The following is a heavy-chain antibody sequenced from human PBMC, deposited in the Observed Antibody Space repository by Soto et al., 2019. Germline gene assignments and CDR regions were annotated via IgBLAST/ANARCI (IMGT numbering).Heavy chain of an antibody. CDR3: VIDVGQEADSCEY. J-gene: IGHJ4*02. CDR2: IWYDGSSQ. D-gene: IGHD3-10*01. V-gene: IGHV3-33*01. CDR1: GFNFRNHG. Sequence: QVQLVESGGGVVQPGGSLRVSCAASGFNFRNHGMHWVRQAPGKGLEWVAVIWYDGSSQYYADSVKGRFTISRDNRENTLYRQMNSMTSDDTAIYCWVIDVGQEADSCEYWGPGTVVTVSS.